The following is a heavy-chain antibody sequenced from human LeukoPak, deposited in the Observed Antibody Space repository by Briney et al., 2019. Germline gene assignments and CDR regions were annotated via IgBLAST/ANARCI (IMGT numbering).Heavy chain of an antibody. CDR2: IIPIFGTA. D-gene: IGHD3-22*01. V-gene: IGHV1-69*13. Sequence: SVKVSCKASGGTFSSYATSWVRQAPGQGLEWMGGIIPIFGTANYAQKFQGRVTITADESTSTAYMELSSLRSEDTAVYYCARDPDYYDSSGFEYPHDAFDIWGQGTMVTVSS. CDR1: GGTFSSYA. J-gene: IGHJ3*02. CDR3: ARDPDYYDSSGFEYPHDAFDI.